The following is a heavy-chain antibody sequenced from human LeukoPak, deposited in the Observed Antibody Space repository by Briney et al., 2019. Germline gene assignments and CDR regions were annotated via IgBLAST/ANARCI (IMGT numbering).Heavy chain of an antibody. V-gene: IGHV4-59*01. J-gene: IGHJ4*02. CDR1: GGSISSYY. Sequence: SETLSLTCTVSGGSISSYYWSWIRQPPGKGLEWIGYIYYSGSTNYNPSLKSRVTISVDTSKNQFSLKLSSVTAADTAVYYCARFSIAAAATSSFDYWGQGTLVTVSS. CDR2: IYYSGST. CDR3: ARFSIAAAATSSFDY. D-gene: IGHD6-13*01.